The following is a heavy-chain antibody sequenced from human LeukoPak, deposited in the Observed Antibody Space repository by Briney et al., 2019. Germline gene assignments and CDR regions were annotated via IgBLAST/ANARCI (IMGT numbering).Heavy chain of an antibody. Sequence: ASVKVSCKASGYTFTGYYMHWVRQAPGQGLEWMGWINPNSGGTNYAQKFQDRVTMTRDTSISTAYMELSRLRSDDTAVYYCARVSRITIFGEGSWFDPWGQGTLVTVSS. CDR3: ARVSRITIFGEGSWFDP. V-gene: IGHV1-2*02. J-gene: IGHJ5*02. CDR1: GYTFTGYY. D-gene: IGHD3-3*01. CDR2: INPNSGGT.